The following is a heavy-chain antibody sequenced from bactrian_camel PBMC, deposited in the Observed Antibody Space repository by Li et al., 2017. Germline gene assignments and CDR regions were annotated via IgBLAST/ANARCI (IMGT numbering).Heavy chain of an antibody. V-gene: IGHV3S19*01. Sequence: VQLVESGGGLVQPGGSLVLSCAASGFTFNTYFMNWVRQAPGKGLEWLGSIVTRGGRSHFADAVKGRFTISKDTAVYYCVKDDWGWSFGSWGQGTQVTVS. CDR2: IVTRGGRS. D-gene: IGHD3*01. CDR1: GFTFNTYF. J-gene: IGHJ6*01.